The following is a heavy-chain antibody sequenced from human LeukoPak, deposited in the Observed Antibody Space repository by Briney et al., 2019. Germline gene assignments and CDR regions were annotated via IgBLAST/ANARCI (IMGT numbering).Heavy chain of an antibody. V-gene: IGHV3-33*06. CDR3: AKGAILTGYYMYYSDY. J-gene: IGHJ4*02. CDR2: IWYDGSNK. D-gene: IGHD3-9*01. CDR1: GFTFSSYG. Sequence: QPGRSLRLSCAASGFTFSSYGMHWVRQAPGKGLEWVAVIWYDGSNKYYADSVKGRFTISRDNSKNTLYLQMNSLRAEDTAVYYCAKGAILTGYYMYYSDYWGQGTLVTVSS.